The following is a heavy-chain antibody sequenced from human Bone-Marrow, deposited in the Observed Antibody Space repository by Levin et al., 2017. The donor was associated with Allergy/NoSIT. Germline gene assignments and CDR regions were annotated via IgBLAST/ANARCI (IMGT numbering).Heavy chain of an antibody. Sequence: GGSLRLSCAASGFTFRSYWMHWVRQAPGKGLVWVSRINGDGSTTNYADSVKGRFTISRDNAENTLYLQMNSLRAEDTAVYYCARVDSSAWYPYWGQGTLVTVSS. J-gene: IGHJ4*02. V-gene: IGHV3-74*01. CDR1: GFTFRSYW. CDR2: INGDGSTT. D-gene: IGHD6-19*01. CDR3: ARVDSSAWYPY.